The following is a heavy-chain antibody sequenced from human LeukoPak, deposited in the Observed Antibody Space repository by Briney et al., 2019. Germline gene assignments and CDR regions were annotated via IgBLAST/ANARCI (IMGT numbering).Heavy chain of an antibody. V-gene: IGHV4-39*07. CDR1: GGSISSSSYY. J-gene: IGHJ5*02. CDR2: IYYSGSA. CDR3: ATGLRYFDWLPAS. D-gene: IGHD3-9*01. Sequence: SETLSLTCTVSGGSISSSSYYWGWIRQPPGKGLEWIGSIYYSGSAYYNPSLKSRVTISVDTSKNQFSLKLSSVTAADTAVYYCATGLRYFDWLPASWGQGTLVTVSS.